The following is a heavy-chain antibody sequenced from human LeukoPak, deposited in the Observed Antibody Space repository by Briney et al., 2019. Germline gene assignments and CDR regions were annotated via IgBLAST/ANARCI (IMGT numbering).Heavy chain of an antibody. Sequence: PGGSLRLSCAASGFTFNYYAMSWVRQAPGKGLEWVSGISDNEGKTYYTDSVKGRFTISRDNTKNTVYLQMNILRADATAVYFCARNDGFIPHWGQGTLVTVS. CDR2: ISDNEGKT. D-gene: IGHD3-16*02. CDR3: ARNDGFIPH. V-gene: IGHV3-23*01. CDR1: GFTFNYYA. J-gene: IGHJ4*02.